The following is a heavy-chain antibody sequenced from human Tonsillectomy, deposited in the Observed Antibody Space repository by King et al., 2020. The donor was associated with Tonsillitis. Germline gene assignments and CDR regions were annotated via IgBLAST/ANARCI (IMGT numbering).Heavy chain of an antibody. J-gene: IGHJ3*02. Sequence: VQLVESGGGLVQPGGSLRLSCAASGFTFSSYWMSWVRQAPGKGLEWVANIKQDGSEKYYVDSVKGRFTISRDNAKNSLYLQMNSRRAEDTAVYYCALLGIWDAFDIWGQGTMVTVSS. CDR3: ALLGIWDAFDI. D-gene: IGHD7-27*01. V-gene: IGHV3-7*01. CDR1: GFTFSSYW. CDR2: IKQDGSEK.